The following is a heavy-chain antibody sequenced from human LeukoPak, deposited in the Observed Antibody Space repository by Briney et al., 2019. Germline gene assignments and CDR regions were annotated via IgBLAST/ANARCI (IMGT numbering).Heavy chain of an antibody. J-gene: IGHJ3*02. V-gene: IGHV4-38-2*02. CDR2: IYHSGST. D-gene: IGHD1-26*01. CDR3: ARAPPHLGSDVFDI. CDR1: GYSISSGYY. Sequence: SETLSLTCTVSGYSISSGYYWGWIRQPPGKGLEWIGSIYHSGSTYYNPSLKSRVTTSIDTSKNQFSLKLTSVTAADTAVYYCARAPPHLGSDVFDIWGPGTMVTVSS.